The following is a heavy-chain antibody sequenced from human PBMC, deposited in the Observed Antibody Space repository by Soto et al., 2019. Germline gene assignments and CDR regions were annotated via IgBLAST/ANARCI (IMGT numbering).Heavy chain of an antibody. CDR2: ISYDGRNK. D-gene: IGHD6-19*01. Sequence: GGSLRLSCAASGFTFSSYAMHWVRQAPGKGLEWVAVISYDGRNKYYADSVKGRFTISRDNSKNTLYLQMSSLRAEDTAVYYCVKDGSSGWPYYYGMDVWGQGTTVTVSS. V-gene: IGHV3-30*18. CDR3: VKDGSSGWPYYYGMDV. J-gene: IGHJ6*02. CDR1: GFTFSSYA.